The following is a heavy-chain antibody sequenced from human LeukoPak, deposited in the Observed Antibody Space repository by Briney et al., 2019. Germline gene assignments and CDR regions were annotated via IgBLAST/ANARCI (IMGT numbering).Heavy chain of an antibody. CDR2: ISWNSGTS. V-gene: IGHV3-9*01. CDR3: ARDTTLAAAGHLFDY. CDR1: GFTFDDYA. Sequence: GGSLRLSCAASGFTFDDYAMHWVRQAPGRGLEWVSGISWNSGTSGYADSVKGRFTISRDNSKNTLYLQMNSLRAEDTAVYYCARDTTLAAAGHLFDYWGQGTLVTVSS. D-gene: IGHD6-13*01. J-gene: IGHJ4*02.